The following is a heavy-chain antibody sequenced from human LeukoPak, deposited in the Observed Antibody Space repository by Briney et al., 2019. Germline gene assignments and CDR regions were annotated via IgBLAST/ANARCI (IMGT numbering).Heavy chain of an antibody. D-gene: IGHD3-10*01. V-gene: IGHV3-30*02. J-gene: IGHJ4*02. Sequence: GGSLRLSCAASGFTFSSYWMHWVRQAPGKGLEWVAFIRYDGSNKYYADSVKGRFTISRDNSKNTLYLQMNSLRAEDTAVYYCAALVISSRFGAFDYWGQGTLVTVSS. CDR1: GFTFSSYW. CDR2: IRYDGSNK. CDR3: AALVISSRFGAFDY.